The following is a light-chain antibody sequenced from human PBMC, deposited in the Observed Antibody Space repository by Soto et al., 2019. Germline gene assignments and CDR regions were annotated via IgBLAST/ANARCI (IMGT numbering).Light chain of an antibody. V-gene: IGKV3-20*01. J-gene: IGKJ2*01. Sequence: EIVLTQSPGTLSLSPGERATLSCRASQSVTSSYIGWDQQNPGAATRLLIYGAYSRATGSPARFSGSGSGTDFTLTISRLEPEDFSVYFCQQYGRSPPFTFGQGTKVEIK. CDR2: GAY. CDR1: QSVTSSY. CDR3: QQYGRSPPFT.